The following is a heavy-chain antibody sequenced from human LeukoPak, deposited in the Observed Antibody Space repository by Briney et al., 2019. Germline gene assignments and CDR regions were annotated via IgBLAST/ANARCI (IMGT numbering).Heavy chain of an antibody. CDR1: GYSISTGYY. CDR2: IYYSGTT. CDR3: VRDVNYYDSSGKIDY. Sequence: SETLSLTCTVSGYSISTGYYWDWIRQPPGKGLEWIGSIYYSGTTYYNPSLKSRVTISVDTSKNQFSLKLSTVTAADTAVYYCVRDVNYYDSSGKIDYWGQGTLVTVSS. J-gene: IGHJ4*02. V-gene: IGHV4-38-2*02. D-gene: IGHD3-22*01.